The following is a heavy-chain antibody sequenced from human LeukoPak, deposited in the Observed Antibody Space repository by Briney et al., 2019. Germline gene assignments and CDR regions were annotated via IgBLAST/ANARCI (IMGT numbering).Heavy chain of an antibody. CDR3: ASFSSGWHFDY. D-gene: IGHD6-19*01. CDR1: GGSISSYY. Sequence: SETLSLTCTVSGGSISSYYWSWIRQPPGKGLEWIGYIYYSGSTNYNPSLESRVTISVDTSKNQFSLKLSSVTAADTAVYYCASFSSGWHFDYWGQGTLVTVSS. CDR2: IYYSGST. V-gene: IGHV4-59*01. J-gene: IGHJ4*02.